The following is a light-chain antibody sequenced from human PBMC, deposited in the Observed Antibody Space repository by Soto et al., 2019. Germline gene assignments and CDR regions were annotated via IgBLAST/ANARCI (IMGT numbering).Light chain of an antibody. CDR1: QSISNY. J-gene: IGKJ4*01. Sequence: DIQMTQSPSSLSASVGDRVTITCRASQSISNYLNWYRQKPGKAPKVLIYAASILQSGVPSRFSGSGSGTDFTLTISSLQREDFATYYCQQLESYPSTFGGGTKVDIK. CDR3: QQLESYPST. V-gene: IGKV1-39*01. CDR2: AAS.